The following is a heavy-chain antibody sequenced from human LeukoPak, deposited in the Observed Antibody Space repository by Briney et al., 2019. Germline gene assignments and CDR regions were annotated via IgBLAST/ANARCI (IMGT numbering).Heavy chain of an antibody. CDR3: ARDYSNYILDY. J-gene: IGHJ4*02. CDR2: IYYSGST. CDR1: GGPISTYY. D-gene: IGHD4-11*01. Sequence: SETLSLTCIVSGGPISTYYWSWIRQPPGKGLEWIGYIYYSGSTNYNPSLKSRVTMSVDTSKNQFSLNLSSVTAADTAVYYCARDYSNYILDYWGQGTLVTVSS. V-gene: IGHV4-59*01.